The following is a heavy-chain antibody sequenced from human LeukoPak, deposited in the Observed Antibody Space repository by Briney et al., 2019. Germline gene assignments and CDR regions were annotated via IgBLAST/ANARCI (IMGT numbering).Heavy chain of an antibody. CDR3: ARIGRWYYDFWSGYYMDV. Sequence: PGGSLRLSCAASGFTFSSYSMNWVRQAPGKGLEWVSSISSSSSYIYYADSVKGRFTTSRDNAKNSLYLQMNSLRAEDTAVYYCARIGRWYYDFWSGYYMDVWGKGTTVTVSS. CDR1: GFTFSSYS. J-gene: IGHJ6*03. CDR2: ISSSSSYI. V-gene: IGHV3-21*01. D-gene: IGHD3-3*01.